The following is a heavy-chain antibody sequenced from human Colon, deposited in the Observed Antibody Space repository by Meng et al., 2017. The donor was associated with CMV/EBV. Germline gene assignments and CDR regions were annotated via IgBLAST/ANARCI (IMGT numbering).Heavy chain of an antibody. V-gene: IGHV4-31*02. CDR3: AREGYCSSTSCYEAEPFDP. Sequence: SGGYYWSWIRQHPGKGLEWIGYIYYSGSTYYNPYLKSRVTISVDTSKNQFSLKLSSVTAADTAVYYCAREGYCSSTSCYEAEPFDPWGQGTLVTVSS. CDR1: SGGYY. J-gene: IGHJ5*02. D-gene: IGHD2-2*01. CDR2: IYYSGST.